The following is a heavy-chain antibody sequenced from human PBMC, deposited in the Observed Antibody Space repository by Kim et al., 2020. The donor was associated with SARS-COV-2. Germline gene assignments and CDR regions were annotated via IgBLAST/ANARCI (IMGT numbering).Heavy chain of an antibody. CDR1: GGSFSGYY. CDR2: INHSGST. CDR3: AREFIACSSTSCYAGWSYYYYYMDV. Sequence: SETLSLTCAVYGGSFSGYYWSWIRQPPGKGLEWIGEINHSGSTNYNPSLKSRVTISVDTSKNQFSLKLSSVTAADTAVYYCAREFIACSSTSCYAGWSYYYYYMDVWGKGTTVTVSS. V-gene: IGHV4-34*01. J-gene: IGHJ6*03. D-gene: IGHD2-2*01.